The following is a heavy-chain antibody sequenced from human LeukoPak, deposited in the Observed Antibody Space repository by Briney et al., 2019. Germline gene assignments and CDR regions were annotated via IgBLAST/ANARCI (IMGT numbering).Heavy chain of an antibody. CDR1: GGSISSGDYY. CDR2: IYYSGST. V-gene: IGHV4-30-4*08. Sequence: SQTPSLTCTVYGGSISSGDYYWSWIRQPPGKGLEWIGYIYYSGSTYYNPSLKSRVTISVDTSKNQFSLKLSSVTAADTAVYYCARGLLGWFDPWGQGTLVTVSS. D-gene: IGHD2/OR15-2a*01. J-gene: IGHJ5*02. CDR3: ARGLLGWFDP.